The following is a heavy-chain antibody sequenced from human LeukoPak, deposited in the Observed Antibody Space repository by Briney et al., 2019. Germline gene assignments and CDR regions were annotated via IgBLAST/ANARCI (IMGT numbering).Heavy chain of an antibody. V-gene: IGHV4-39*01. CDR3: APYTSGNAFDI. J-gene: IGHJ3*02. CDR1: GGSISSSGYY. D-gene: IGHD6-19*01. Sequence: SETLSLTCTVSGGSISSSGYYWGWIRQPPGKGLEGIGSIYYSGSTYYKPSLKSRVTMSVDTSKNQFSLKLSSVTAADTAVYYCAPYTSGNAFDIWGQGTMVTVSS. CDR2: IYYSGST.